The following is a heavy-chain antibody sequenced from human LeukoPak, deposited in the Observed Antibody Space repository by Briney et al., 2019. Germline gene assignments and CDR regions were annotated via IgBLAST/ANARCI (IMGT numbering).Heavy chain of an antibody. CDR1: GGTFSSYA. Sequence: ASVKVSCTASGGTFSSYAISWVRQAPGQGLEWMGRIIPIFGIANYAQKFQGRVTITADKSTSTAYRELSSLRSEDTAVYYCARGVVVALHDAFDIWGQGTMVTVSS. CDR3: ARGVVVALHDAFDI. D-gene: IGHD2-21*01. V-gene: IGHV1-69*04. J-gene: IGHJ3*02. CDR2: IIPIFGIA.